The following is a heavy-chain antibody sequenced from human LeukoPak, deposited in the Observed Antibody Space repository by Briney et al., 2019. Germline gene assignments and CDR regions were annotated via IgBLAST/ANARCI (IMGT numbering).Heavy chain of an antibody. CDR2: IYSGGST. D-gene: IGHD5-12*01. CDR1: GFTVSSNH. J-gene: IGHJ6*02. CDR3: ARSGSDYYGMDV. Sequence: PGGSLRLSCAASGFTVSSNHMSWVRQTPGKGLEWVSVIYSGGSTYYLDSVKGRFTISRDNSKNTLYLQMNSLRAEDTAVYYCARSGSDYYGMDVWGQGTTVTVS. V-gene: IGHV3-53*01.